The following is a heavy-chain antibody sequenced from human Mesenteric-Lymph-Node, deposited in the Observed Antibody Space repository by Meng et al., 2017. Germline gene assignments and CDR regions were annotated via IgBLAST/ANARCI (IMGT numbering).Heavy chain of an antibody. Sequence: GESLKISCAASGFTFSSYAMSLVRQAPGKRLEWVSAISGSGGSTYYADFVKGLFTISRDNAKKSLYLQMDSLRAEDTAVYYCARRQYSSSWYKFDPWGQGTLVTVSS. J-gene: IGHJ5*02. V-gene: IGHV3-23*01. D-gene: IGHD6-13*01. CDR2: ISGSGGST. CDR3: ARRQYSSSWYKFDP. CDR1: GFTFSSYA.